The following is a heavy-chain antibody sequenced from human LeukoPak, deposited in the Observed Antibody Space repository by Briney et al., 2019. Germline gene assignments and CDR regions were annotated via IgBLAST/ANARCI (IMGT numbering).Heavy chain of an antibody. J-gene: IGHJ2*01. D-gene: IGHD6-13*01. CDR3: ARDIWIADGWCFDL. CDR2: INHSGST. Sequence: SETLSLTCAVYGGSFSGYYWSWIRQPPGKGLEWIGEINHSGSTNYNPSLKSRVTISVDTSKNQFSLKLSSVTAADTAVYYCARDIWIADGWCFDLWGRGTLVTVSS. CDR1: GGSFSGYY. V-gene: IGHV4-34*01.